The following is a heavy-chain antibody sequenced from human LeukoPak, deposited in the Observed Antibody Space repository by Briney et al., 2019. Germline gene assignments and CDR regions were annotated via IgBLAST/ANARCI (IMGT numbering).Heavy chain of an antibody. CDR3: ARWGGGYNFDTNSGTIHPGYY. J-gene: IGHJ4*02. CDR1: GFTFSSYA. D-gene: IGHD5-24*01. Sequence: PGGSLRLSCAASGFTFSSYAMHWVRQAPGKGLEWVAVISYDRSNKYYADSVKGRFTISRDNSKNTLYLQMNSLRAEDTAVYYCARWGGGYNFDTNSGTIHPGYYWGQGTLVTVSS. V-gene: IGHV3-30*01. CDR2: ISYDRSNK.